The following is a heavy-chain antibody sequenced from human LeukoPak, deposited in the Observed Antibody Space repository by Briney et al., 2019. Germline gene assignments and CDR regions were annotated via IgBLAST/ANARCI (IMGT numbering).Heavy chain of an antibody. J-gene: IGHJ4*02. CDR2: IYYSGST. V-gene: IGHV4-59*01. Sequence: SETLSLTCTVSGGSISSYYWSWIRQPPGKGLGWIGYIYYSGSTNYNPSLKSRVTISVDTSKNQFSLKLSSVTAADTAVYYCARGITMVRGAIDYWGQGTLVTVSS. CDR3: ARGITMVRGAIDY. D-gene: IGHD3-10*01. CDR1: GGSISSYY.